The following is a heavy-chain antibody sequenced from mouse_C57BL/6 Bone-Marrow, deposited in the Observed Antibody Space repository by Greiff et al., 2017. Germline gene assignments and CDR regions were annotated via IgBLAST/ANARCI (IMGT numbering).Heavy chain of an antibody. V-gene: IGHV1-82*01. D-gene: IGHD2-3*01. CDR2: FYPGDGDT. Sequence: VQLQQSGPELVKPGASVKISCKASGYAFSSSWMNWVKQRPGKGLEWIGRFYPGDGDTNYNGKFKGKATLTADKSSSTADMQLSSLTSEDSAVYFCARGYYETDAFAYWGQGTLVTVSA. CDR3: ARGYYETDAFAY. J-gene: IGHJ3*01. CDR1: GYAFSSSW.